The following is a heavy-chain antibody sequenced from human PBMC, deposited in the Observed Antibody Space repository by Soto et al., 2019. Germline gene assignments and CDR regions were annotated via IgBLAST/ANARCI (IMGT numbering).Heavy chain of an antibody. V-gene: IGHV1-18*01. CDR2: ISAYNGNT. Sequence: ASVKVSCKASGYTFTSYGISWVQQAPGQGLEWMGWISAYNGNTNYAQKLQGRVTMTTDTSTSTAYMELRSLRSDDTAVYYCARQYCSGGSCYREFDYWGQGTLVTVSS. D-gene: IGHD2-15*01. J-gene: IGHJ4*02. CDR1: GYTFTSYG. CDR3: ARQYCSGGSCYREFDY.